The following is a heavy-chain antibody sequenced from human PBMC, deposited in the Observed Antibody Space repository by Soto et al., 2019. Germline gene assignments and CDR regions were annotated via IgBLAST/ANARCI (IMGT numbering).Heavy chain of an antibody. CDR3: AGTFAFDI. CDR2: IYYSGST. V-gene: IGHV4-39*01. Sequence: SETLSLTCTVSGGSISSSSYYWGWIRQPPGKGLEWIGSIYYSGSTYYNPSLKSRVTISVDTSKNQFSLKLSSVTAADTAVYYCAGTFAFDIWGQGTMVTVSS. J-gene: IGHJ3*02. D-gene: IGHD1-1*01. CDR1: GGSISSSSYY.